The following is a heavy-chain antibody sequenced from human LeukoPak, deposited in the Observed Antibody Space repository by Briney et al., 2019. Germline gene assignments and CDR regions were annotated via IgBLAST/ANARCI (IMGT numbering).Heavy chain of an antibody. J-gene: IGHJ6*02. D-gene: IGHD3-22*01. CDR3: ARDRARNHYDSSGYYHYYYGMDV. CDR2: ISSSGSTI. V-gene: IGHV3-48*03. Sequence: PGGSLRLSCAASGFTFSSYEMNWVRQAPGKGLEWVSYISSSGSTIYYADSVKGRFTISRDNAKNSLYLQMNSLRAEDTAVYYCARDRARNHYDSSGYYHYYYGMDVWGQGTTVTVSS. CDR1: GFTFSSYE.